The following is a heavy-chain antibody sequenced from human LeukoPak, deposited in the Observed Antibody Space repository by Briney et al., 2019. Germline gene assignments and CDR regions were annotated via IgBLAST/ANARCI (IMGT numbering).Heavy chain of an antibody. CDR3: ARMQLDHEAFDI. V-gene: IGHV3-74*01. CDR1: GFTFSSYW. CDR2: INSDGSST. D-gene: IGHD1-1*01. J-gene: IGHJ3*02. Sequence: PGGSLRLSCAASGFTFSSYWMHWIRQAPGKGLVWVSRINSDGSSTSYADSVKGRFTMSRDNAKNTLYLQMNSLRAEDTAVYYCARMQLDHEAFDIWGEGTMVTVSS.